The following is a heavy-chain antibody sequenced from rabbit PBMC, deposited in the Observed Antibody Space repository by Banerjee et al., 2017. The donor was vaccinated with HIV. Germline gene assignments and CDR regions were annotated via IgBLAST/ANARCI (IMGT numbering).Heavy chain of an antibody. J-gene: IGHJ4*01. CDR1: GIDFSSYYY. V-gene: IGHV1S40*01. CDR2: IYNSNGRT. D-gene: IGHD6-1*01. Sequence: QSLEESGGDLVKPGVSLTLTCTASGIDFSSYYYMCWVRQAPGKGLEWIACIYNSNGRTWYATWAKGRFTISTTSSTTVTLQMTSLTAADTATYFCARTNYVDVYDDLWGPGTLVTVS. CDR3: ARTNYVDVYDDL.